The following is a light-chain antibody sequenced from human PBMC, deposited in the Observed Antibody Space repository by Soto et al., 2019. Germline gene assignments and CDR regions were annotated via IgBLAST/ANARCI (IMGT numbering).Light chain of an antibody. CDR3: SSYAGNINLGL. J-gene: IGLJ2*01. CDR2: EVR. Sequence: QSALTQPPSASGSPGQSVTITCTGTSSDIGAYDYVSWYQQYPGKAPRLIIYEVRHRPSGVPDRFSGSKSGNTASLTLSGRQAEDEADYYCSSYAGNINLGLFGGGTQLIVL. CDR1: SSDIGAYDY. V-gene: IGLV2-8*01.